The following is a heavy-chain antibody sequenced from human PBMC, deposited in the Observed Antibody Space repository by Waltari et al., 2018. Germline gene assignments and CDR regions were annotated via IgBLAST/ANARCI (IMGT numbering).Heavy chain of an antibody. CDR2: ISNTGSTM. J-gene: IGHJ6*03. Sequence: EVQVVESGGGLVQPGGSLRLSCAASGFTFSSYEMNWVRQAPGKGLEWVSYISNTGSTMYYADSVKGRFTISRDNAKNSLYLQMNSLRAEDTAVYYCARPSTEYYYYYYYMDVWGKGTTVTVS. CDR3: ARPSTEYYYYYYYMDV. CDR1: GFTFSSYE. V-gene: IGHV3-48*03.